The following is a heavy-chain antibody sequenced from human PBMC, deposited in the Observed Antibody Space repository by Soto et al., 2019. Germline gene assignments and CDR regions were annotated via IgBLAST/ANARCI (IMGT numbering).Heavy chain of an antibody. CDR1: GFTFSSYS. CDR2: ISSSSTI. Sequence: GGSLRLSCAASGFTFSSYSMNWVRQAPGKGLEWVSYISSSSTIYYADSVKGRFTISRDNAKNSLYLQMNSLRAEDTAVYYCATRAYYIDVWGKGTTVTVSS. V-gene: IGHV3-48*01. J-gene: IGHJ6*03. CDR3: ATRAYYIDV.